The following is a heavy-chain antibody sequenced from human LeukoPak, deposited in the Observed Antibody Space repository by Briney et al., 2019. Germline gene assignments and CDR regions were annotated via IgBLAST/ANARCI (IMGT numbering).Heavy chain of an antibody. D-gene: IGHD3-16*01. V-gene: IGHV3-7*01. CDR1: GSTFSRYW. CDR2: IKQDGSEK. CDR3: ARGGSRLLTSYIFDY. Sequence: PGGSLRLSCAASGSTFSRYWMSWVRQAPGKGLEWVANIKQDGSEKYYADSVKGRFTIFRDNAKNSLYVQVSSLRAEDTAVYYCARGGSRLLTSYIFDYWGQGTLVTVSS. J-gene: IGHJ4*02.